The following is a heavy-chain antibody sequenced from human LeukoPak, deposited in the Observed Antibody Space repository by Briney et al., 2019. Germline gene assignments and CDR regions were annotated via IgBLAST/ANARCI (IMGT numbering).Heavy chain of an antibody. CDR2: IQPSGKNI. D-gene: IGHD2/OR15-2a*01. J-gene: IGHJ4*02. CDR3: AREIGGLGYDH. V-gene: IGHV3-21*01. Sequence: PGGSLRLTCVASEFTFSIYSMNWVRQAPGKGLEWVSSIQPSGKNIYHAASLKGRFTISRDNTKNSLYLQMNSLRAEDTAVYYCAREIGGLGYDHWGQGVLVTVSS. CDR1: EFTFSIYS.